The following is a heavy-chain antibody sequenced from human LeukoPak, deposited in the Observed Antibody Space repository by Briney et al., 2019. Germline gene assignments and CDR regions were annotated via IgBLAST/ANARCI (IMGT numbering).Heavy chain of an antibody. CDR3: ATGGYYDSSGYSVDY. Sequence: ASVKVSCKASGYTFTSYYMHWVRQAPGQGLEWMGIINPSGGSTSYAQKFQGRVTMTRDTSTSTVYMGLSSLRSEDTAVYYCATGGYYDSSGYSVDYWGQGTLVTVSS. CDR2: INPSGGST. D-gene: IGHD3-22*01. J-gene: IGHJ4*02. CDR1: GYTFTSYY. V-gene: IGHV1-46*01.